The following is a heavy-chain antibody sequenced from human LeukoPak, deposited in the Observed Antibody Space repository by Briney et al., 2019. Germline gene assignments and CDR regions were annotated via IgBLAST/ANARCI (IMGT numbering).Heavy chain of an antibody. J-gene: IGHJ4*02. Sequence: SETLSLTCTVSGGSISSSLYHWGWIRQSPGKNLEWLGSIYYTGTTHYNPSLKSRVTISVDTSKNQFSLKLSSVTAADTAVYYCARDLRTYGDGIDYWGQGTLVTVPS. D-gene: IGHD4-17*01. CDR2: IYYTGTT. CDR1: GGSISSSLYH. CDR3: ARDLRTYGDGIDY. V-gene: IGHV4-39*07.